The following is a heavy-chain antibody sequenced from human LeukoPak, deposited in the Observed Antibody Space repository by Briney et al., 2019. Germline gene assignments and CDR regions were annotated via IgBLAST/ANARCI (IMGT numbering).Heavy chain of an antibody. Sequence: GGTLRLPCGSCGFTFSSYGMHWVRQAPGKGLEWVAFIRYDGSNKYYADSVKGRFTISRDNSKNTLYLQMNSLRAEDTAVYYCAKVSMVPAYSSSWYLGNFQYWGQGTLVTVSS. V-gene: IGHV3-30*02. CDR3: AKVSMVPAYSSSWYLGNFQY. CDR1: GFTFSSYG. J-gene: IGHJ4*02. D-gene: IGHD6-13*01. CDR2: IRYDGSNK.